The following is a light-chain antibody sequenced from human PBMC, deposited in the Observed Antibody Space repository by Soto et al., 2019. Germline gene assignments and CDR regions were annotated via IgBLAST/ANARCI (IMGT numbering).Light chain of an antibody. V-gene: IGKV1-39*01. J-gene: IGKJ5*01. CDR2: AAS. CDR3: QQTYSTTVT. Sequence: DIQMTQSPSSLSASVGDRVTITCRASQSISSYLNWDQQKPGKAPKLLIYAASSLQSGVPSRFSGSGSGTDFTLTISSLQPEDFATYYCQQTYSTTVTFGQGTRLEIK. CDR1: QSISSY.